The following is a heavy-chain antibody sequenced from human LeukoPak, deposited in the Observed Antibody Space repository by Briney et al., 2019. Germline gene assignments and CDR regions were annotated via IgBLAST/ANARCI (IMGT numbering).Heavy chain of an antibody. J-gene: IGHJ4*02. CDR3: ARTQSQSGSYRYYFGY. CDR2: IYYFRNT. Sequence: SETLSLTCTVSGGSVGSAGYYWSWIRQPPGGGLEWIGYIYYFRNTNYNPSLKSRVTMSLDPSKNQFSLLLNSVTAADTAVYYCARTQSQSGSYRYYFGYWGQGTLVTVSS. D-gene: IGHD1-26*01. CDR1: GGSVGSAGYY. V-gene: IGHV4-61*08.